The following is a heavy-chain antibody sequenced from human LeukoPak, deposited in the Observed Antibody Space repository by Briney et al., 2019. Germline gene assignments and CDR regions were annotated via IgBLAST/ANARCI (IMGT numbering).Heavy chain of an antibody. CDR2: IYYNGNT. D-gene: IGHD3-22*01. V-gene: IGHV4-59*01. J-gene: IGHJ3*02. CDR3: VRGNYDNRGYSNAFDI. CDR1: GVSISSSY. Sequence: PSGTLSLTCTVSGVSISSSYWSWIRHPPGKRLEWIGYIYYNGNTNSNPSLKSRVTISADTSKNQSSLKLSSVTAADTAVYYCVRGNYDNRGYSNAFDIWGQGAMVTLSS.